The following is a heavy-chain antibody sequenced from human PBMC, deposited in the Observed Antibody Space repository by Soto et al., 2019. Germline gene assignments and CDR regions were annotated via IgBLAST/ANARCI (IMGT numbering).Heavy chain of an antibody. CDR1: LFTFSSYA. CDR3: AKDSGGWLVPGGYYFEY. Sequence: GWPLRLSCSASLFTFSSYAMSLVLQNPLKLLGCFSAVSGGGCNSYYAESVKGRFTISRDNSKNTLYLQMNSLRAEDTAVYYCAKDSGGWLVPGGYYFEYWGQGTLVTVSS. D-gene: IGHD6-19*01. CDR2: VSGGGCNS. J-gene: IGHJ4*02. V-gene: IGHV3-23*01.